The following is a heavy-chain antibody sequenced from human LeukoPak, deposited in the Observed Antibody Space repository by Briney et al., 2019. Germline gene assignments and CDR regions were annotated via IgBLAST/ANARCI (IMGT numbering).Heavy chain of an antibody. CDR1: GGSISSYY. CDR3: GRVDTAMADYYYYGMDV. CDR2: IYYSGST. Sequence: SETLSLTCTVSGGSISSYYWSWIRQPPGKGLEWIGYIYYSGSTNYNPSLKSRVTISVDTSKNQFSLKLSSVTAADTAVYYCGRVDTAMADYYYYGMDVWGQGTTVTVSS. V-gene: IGHV4-59*01. D-gene: IGHD5-18*01. J-gene: IGHJ6*02.